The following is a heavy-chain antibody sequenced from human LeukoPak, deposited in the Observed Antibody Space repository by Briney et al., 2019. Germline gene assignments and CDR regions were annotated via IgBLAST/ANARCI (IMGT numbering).Heavy chain of an antibody. CDR2: IRSKAYGGTT. D-gene: IGHD2-2*01. J-gene: IGHJ3*02. V-gene: IGHV3-49*04. Sequence: PGVSLRLSCTASGFTFYDYAMSWVRHAPGKGLVWLVFIRSKAYGGTTEYDAAVKGRFTISRDDSKSIAYLQIISLKTADTAVYYCTRYWLYCSSTSWSHDAFGIWGQGTMVTVSS. CDR3: TRYWLYCSSTSWSHDAFGI. CDR1: GFTFYDYA.